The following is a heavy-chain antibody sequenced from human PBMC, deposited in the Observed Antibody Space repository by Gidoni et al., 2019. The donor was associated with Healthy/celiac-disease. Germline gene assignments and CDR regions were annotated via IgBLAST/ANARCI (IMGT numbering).Heavy chain of an antibody. CDR2: IYTSGST. D-gene: IGHD3-3*01. CDR1: GGSISSGSYY. V-gene: IGHV4-61*02. CDR3: AAIDFWSGYFAAP. J-gene: IGHJ4*02. Sequence: QVQLQESGPVLVKPSQTLSLTCPVSGGSISSGSYYWSWIRQPAGKGLEWIGRIYTSGSTNYNPSLKSRVTISGDTSKNQFSLKLSSVTAADTAVYYCAAIDFWSGYFAAPWGQGTLVTVSS.